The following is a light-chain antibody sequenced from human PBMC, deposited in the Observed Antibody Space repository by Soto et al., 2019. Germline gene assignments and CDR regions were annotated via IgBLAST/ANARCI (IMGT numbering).Light chain of an antibody. CDR3: QQYNNWPTLK. J-gene: IGKJ5*01. CDR1: QSFRGL. CDR2: DAS. Sequence: VWSQAPLTVSFSAGEGTTLSCRASQSFRGLLAWYQQKPGQAPRLLIYDASYRANGIQDRFSASGSGTDFTLTISRLEPEDFAVYYCQQYNNWPTLKFGQGARLDIK. V-gene: IGKV3-11*01.